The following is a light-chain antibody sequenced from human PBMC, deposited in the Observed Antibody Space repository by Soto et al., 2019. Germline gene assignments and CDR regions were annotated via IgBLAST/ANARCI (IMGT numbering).Light chain of an antibody. Sequence: DIQMTQSPSSLSASVGDRVTITCRASQGISNYLAWYQQKPGKVPKLLIYAASTLQSGVPSRFSGSGSGTYFSLFINSLQPEDVAAYYCQKYNSAPQLTFGGGTRVEIK. J-gene: IGKJ4*01. CDR1: QGISNY. V-gene: IGKV1-27*01. CDR3: QKYNSAPQLT. CDR2: AAS.